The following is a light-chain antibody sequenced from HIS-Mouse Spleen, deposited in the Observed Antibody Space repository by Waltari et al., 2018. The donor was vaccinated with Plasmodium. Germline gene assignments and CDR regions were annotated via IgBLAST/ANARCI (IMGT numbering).Light chain of an antibody. CDR1: QSISSY. CDR2: AAS. Sequence: IQMTQSPSALSASVVDRFTITCLASQSISSYLNWYLQKPEKAPKLLIYAASSLQSGVPSRFSGIGSGTDFTLTISSLQPEDFATYYCQQNYNTWTFGQGTKVEIK. CDR3: QQNYNTWT. V-gene: IGKV1-39*01. J-gene: IGKJ1*01.